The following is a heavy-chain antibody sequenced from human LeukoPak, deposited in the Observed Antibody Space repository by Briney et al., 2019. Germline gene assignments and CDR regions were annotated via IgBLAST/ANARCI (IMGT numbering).Heavy chain of an antibody. D-gene: IGHD3-16*01. V-gene: IGHV3-23*01. Sequence: QPGGSLRLSCAASGFTFSSYAMSWVHQAPGKGLEWVSAISGSGGSTYYADSVKGRFTISRDNSKNTLYLQMNSLRAEDTAVYYCAKPSTYYDYIWGSYGYYFDYWGQGTLVTVSS. CDR3: AKPSTYYDYIWGSYGYYFDY. CDR2: ISGSGGST. J-gene: IGHJ4*02. CDR1: GFTFSSYA.